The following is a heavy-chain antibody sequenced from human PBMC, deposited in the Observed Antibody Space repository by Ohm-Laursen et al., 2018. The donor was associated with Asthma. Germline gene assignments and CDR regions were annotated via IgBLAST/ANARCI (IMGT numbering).Heavy chain of an antibody. Sequence: GASMKVSCKASGYTFTSYSMHWVRQAPGQGLEWMGIINPNGGSTSYAQKFQGRVTMTRDTSTSTVYMELSSLRSEDTAVYYCARAYCRSTSCYDYWGQGSLVTVSS. J-gene: IGHJ4*02. CDR2: INPNGGST. CDR3: ARAYCRSTSCYDY. V-gene: IGHV1-46*01. D-gene: IGHD2-2*01. CDR1: GYTFTSYS.